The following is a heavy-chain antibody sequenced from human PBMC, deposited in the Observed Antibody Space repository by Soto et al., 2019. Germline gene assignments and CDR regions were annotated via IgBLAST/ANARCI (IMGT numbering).Heavy chain of an antibody. D-gene: IGHD3-22*01. CDR2: ISGSGGST. J-gene: IGHJ3*02. V-gene: IGHV3-23*01. Sequence: GGSLILSCAASGFTFSSYAMSWVRQAPGKGLEWVSAISGSGGSTYYADSVKGRFTISRDNSKNTLYLQMNSLRAEDTAVYYCAKDLVTNYYDSRGAFDIWGQGTMVTVSS. CDR1: GFTFSSYA. CDR3: AKDLVTNYYDSRGAFDI.